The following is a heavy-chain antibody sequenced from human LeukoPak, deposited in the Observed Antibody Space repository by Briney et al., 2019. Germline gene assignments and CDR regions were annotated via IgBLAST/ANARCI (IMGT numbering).Heavy chain of an antibody. Sequence: PSETLSLTCAVSGGSISSGGYSWSWIRQPPGKGLEWIGYIYHSGSTYYNPSLKSRVTISVDRSKNQFSLKLSSVTAADTAVYYCARLTDSSSFYFDYRGQGTLVTVSS. V-gene: IGHV4-30-2*01. J-gene: IGHJ4*02. CDR2: IYHSGST. D-gene: IGHD6-6*01. CDR3: ARLTDSSSFYFDY. CDR1: GGSISSGGYS.